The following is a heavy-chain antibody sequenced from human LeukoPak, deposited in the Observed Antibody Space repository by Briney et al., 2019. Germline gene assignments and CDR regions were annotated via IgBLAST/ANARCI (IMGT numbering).Heavy chain of an antibody. CDR2: ISYDGSNK. Sequence: PGGSLRLSCAASGFTFSSYAMHWVRQAPGKGLEWVAVISYDGSNKYYADSVKGRFTISRDNSKNTLYLQMNSLRAEDTAVYYCVRAYSNYPRWDYYGMDVWGQGTTVTVSS. CDR3: VRAYSNYPRWDYYGMDV. D-gene: IGHD4-11*01. CDR1: GFTFSSYA. J-gene: IGHJ6*02. V-gene: IGHV3-30-3*01.